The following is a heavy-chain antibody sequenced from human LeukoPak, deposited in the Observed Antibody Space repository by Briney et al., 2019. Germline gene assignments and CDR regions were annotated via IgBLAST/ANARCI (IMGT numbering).Heavy chain of an antibody. V-gene: IGHV3-74*01. J-gene: IGHJ4*02. CDR1: GFTFSSYW. D-gene: IGHD3-9*01. CDR2: INSEGSST. Sequence: GGSLRLSCAASGFTFSSYWMHWVRQAPGKGLVWVSRINSEGSSTTYADSVKGRFTISRDNAKNTLYLQMSSLRAEDTAVYYCARASFRVYNILTGYYTLIDCWGQGTLVTVSS. CDR3: ARASFRVYNILTGYYTLIDC.